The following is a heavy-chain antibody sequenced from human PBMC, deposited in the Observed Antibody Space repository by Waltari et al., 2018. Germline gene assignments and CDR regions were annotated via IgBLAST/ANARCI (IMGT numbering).Heavy chain of an antibody. CDR3: AKDGIYNWNDGGYGYYFDY. V-gene: IGHV3-30*02. CDR1: GFSFSSYG. D-gene: IGHD1-20*01. Sequence: QVQLVESGGGVVQPGGSLRLSCAASGFSFSSYGMHWVRQAPGKGLEWVAFIRYDGSNKYYGDSVKGRFTISRDNSKNTLYLQMNSLRADDTAVYYCAKDGIYNWNDGGYGYYFDYWGQGTLVTVAS. J-gene: IGHJ4*02. CDR2: IRYDGSNK.